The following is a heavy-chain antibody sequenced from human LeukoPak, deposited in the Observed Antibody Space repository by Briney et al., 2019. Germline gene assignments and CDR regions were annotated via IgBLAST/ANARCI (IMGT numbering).Heavy chain of an antibody. D-gene: IGHD6-13*01. CDR3: ARRRRAGTGWFDP. J-gene: IGHJ5*02. Sequence: PSETLSLTCTVSGGSISSGSYYWSWIRQPPGKGLEWIGQINHSGNTNYNPSLKSRVTMSIDTSKNQFSLKLTSVTAADTAVYYCARRRRAGTGWFDPWGQGNLVTVSS. CDR2: INHSGNT. CDR1: GGSISSGSYY. V-gene: IGHV4-39*07.